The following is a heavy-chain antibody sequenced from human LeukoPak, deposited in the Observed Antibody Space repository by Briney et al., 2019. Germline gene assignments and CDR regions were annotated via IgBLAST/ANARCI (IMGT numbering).Heavy chain of an antibody. CDR2: IKQDGSEK. D-gene: IGHD1-26*01. V-gene: IGHV3-7*04. Sequence: GGSLRLSCAASGFTFSSYWMSWVRQAPGKGLEWVANIKQDGSEKYYVDSVKGRFTISRDNSKSTLYLQMNSLRAEDTAVYYCARGSGSYPDAFDIWGQGTMVTVSS. J-gene: IGHJ3*02. CDR1: GFTFSSYW. CDR3: ARGSGSYPDAFDI.